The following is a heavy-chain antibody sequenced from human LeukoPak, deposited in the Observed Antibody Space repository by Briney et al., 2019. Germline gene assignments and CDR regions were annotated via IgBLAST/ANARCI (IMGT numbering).Heavy chain of an antibody. Sequence: SETLSLTCTVSHDSVSSYYWSWIRQPAGKGLEWIGRIYTSGSTDYSPSLKSRVTLSVDASKNQLSLKLTSVTAADTAIYYCARDSLWFGGSFSYFYMDVWGKGTTVTISS. J-gene: IGHJ6*03. CDR3: ARDSLWFGGSFSYFYMDV. V-gene: IGHV4-4*07. CDR1: HDSVSSYY. CDR2: IYTSGST. D-gene: IGHD3-10*01.